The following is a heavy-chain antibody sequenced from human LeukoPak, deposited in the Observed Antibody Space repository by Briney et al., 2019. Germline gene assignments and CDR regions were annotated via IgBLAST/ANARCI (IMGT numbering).Heavy chain of an antibody. D-gene: IGHD6-13*01. CDR1: VYTFTSYS. J-gene: IGHJ4*02. CDR3: ASSFGSSSWYYFDY. V-gene: IGHV1-18*01. Sequence: ASVKVSCKASVYTFTSYSISWVRQAPGQGLEWMGWISAYNGNTDYAQKLQGRVTMTTDTSTSTAYRELRSLRSDDTAVYYCASSFGSSSWYYFDYWGQGTLVTVSS. CDR2: ISAYNGNT.